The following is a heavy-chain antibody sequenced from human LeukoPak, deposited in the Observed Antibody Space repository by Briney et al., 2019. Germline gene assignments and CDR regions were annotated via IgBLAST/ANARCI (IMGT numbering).Heavy chain of an antibody. J-gene: IGHJ4*02. CDR2: ISYEGNNK. Sequence: PGRSLRLSCAASGFIFSSYGMHWVRQAPGKGLEWVSVISYEGNNKYYADSVKGRFTISRDNSKNTLYLQMNSLRAEDTAMYYCAKGLYDSSGYYLDYWGQGTLVTISS. D-gene: IGHD3-22*01. CDR1: GFIFSSYG. CDR3: AKGLYDSSGYYLDY. V-gene: IGHV3-30*18.